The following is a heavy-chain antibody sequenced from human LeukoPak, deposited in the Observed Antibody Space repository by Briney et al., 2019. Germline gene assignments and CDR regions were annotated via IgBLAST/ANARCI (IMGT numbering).Heavy chain of an antibody. Sequence: GGSLRLSCAASGFTVSSNYMSWVRQAPGKGLEWVSVIYSGGSTYYADSVKGRFTISRDNSKNTLYLQMNSLRAEDTAVYYCAKSNCTNGVCYFPLDYWGQGTLVTVSS. CDR1: GFTVSSNY. V-gene: IGHV3-66*01. CDR3: AKSNCTNGVCYFPLDY. D-gene: IGHD2-8*01. CDR2: IYSGGST. J-gene: IGHJ4*02.